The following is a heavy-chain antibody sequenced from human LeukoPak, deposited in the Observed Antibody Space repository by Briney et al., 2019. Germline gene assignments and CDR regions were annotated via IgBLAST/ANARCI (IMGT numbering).Heavy chain of an antibody. Sequence: SETLSLTCTVSGDSISSYYCNWIRQPAGKGLEYIGRIYSTGSTNYNPSLKSRVTMSVDTSKNHFSLKLSSVTAADTAVYYCATNTSISAFDIWGQGTMVTVSS. J-gene: IGHJ3*02. CDR1: GDSISSYY. CDR3: ATNTSISAFDI. V-gene: IGHV4-4*07. D-gene: IGHD3-3*01. CDR2: IYSTGST.